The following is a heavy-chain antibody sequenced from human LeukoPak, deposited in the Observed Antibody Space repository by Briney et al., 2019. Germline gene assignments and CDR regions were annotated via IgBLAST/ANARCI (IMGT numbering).Heavy chain of an antibody. CDR3: ARNHYDILTGYYYYYYYMDV. V-gene: IGHV1-18*01. CDR2: ISAYNGNT. D-gene: IGHD3-9*01. CDR1: GYTFTSYG. Sequence: ASVKVSCKASGYTFTSYGISWVRQAPGQGLEWMGWISAYNGNTNYAQKFQGRVTMTRNTSISTAYMELSSLRSEDTAVYYCARNHYDILTGYYYYYYYMDVWGKGTTVTVSS. J-gene: IGHJ6*03.